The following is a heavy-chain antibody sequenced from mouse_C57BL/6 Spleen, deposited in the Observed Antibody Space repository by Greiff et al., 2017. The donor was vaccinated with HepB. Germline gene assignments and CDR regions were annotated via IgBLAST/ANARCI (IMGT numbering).Heavy chain of an antibody. CDR2: ISNGGGST. D-gene: IGHD2-4*01. CDR1: GFTFSDYY. Sequence: EVKLVESGGGLVQPGGSLKLSCAASGFTFSDYYMYWVRQTPEKRLEWVAYISNGGGSTYYPDTVKGRFTISRDNAKNTLYLQMSRLKSEDTAMYYCASPYYDYDGGFAYWGQGTLVTVSA. V-gene: IGHV5-12*01. J-gene: IGHJ3*01. CDR3: ASPYYDYDGGFAY.